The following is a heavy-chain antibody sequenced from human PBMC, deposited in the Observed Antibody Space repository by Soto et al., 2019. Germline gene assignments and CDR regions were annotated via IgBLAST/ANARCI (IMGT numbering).Heavy chain of an antibody. CDR2: INAGIGKA. J-gene: IGHJ5*02. Sequence: ASVKVSCKASGYTFTSYAMHWVRQAPGQRLEWMGWINAGIGKAKYAQKFQGRVTITADESTSTAYMELSSLRSEDTAVYYCARVRGAAEYWFDPWGQGTLVTVSS. D-gene: IGHD6-13*01. CDR3: ARVRGAAEYWFDP. V-gene: IGHV1-3*01. CDR1: GYTFTSYA.